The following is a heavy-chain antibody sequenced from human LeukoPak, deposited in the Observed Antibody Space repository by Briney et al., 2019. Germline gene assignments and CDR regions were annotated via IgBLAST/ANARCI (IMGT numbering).Heavy chain of an antibody. CDR3: AEMAIVGNWFDP. Sequence: GGSLRLSCAASGFTFTTYAMSWVRQAPGKGLEWVSGITDSGGSTFYADAVKGRFTISRDNSKNTLYLQMNSLRAEDTAVYYCAEMAIVGNWFDPWGQGTLVTVSS. J-gene: IGHJ5*02. CDR1: GFTFTTYA. D-gene: IGHD5-12*01. CDR2: ITDSGGST. V-gene: IGHV3-23*01.